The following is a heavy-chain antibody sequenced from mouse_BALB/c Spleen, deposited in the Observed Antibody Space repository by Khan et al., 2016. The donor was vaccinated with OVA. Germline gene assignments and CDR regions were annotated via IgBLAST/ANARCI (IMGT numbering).Heavy chain of an antibody. Sequence: EVQLQESGPSLVKPSQTLSLTCSVTGDSITSGYWNWIRKFPGNKLEYMGYIIYTGYTYYYPPLQSRISITRHTSKNQYYLQLNSVTDEDTATYYCARSTYRYAFVYWGQGTLVAVSA. CDR1: GDSITSGY. J-gene: IGHJ3*01. CDR3: ARSTYRYAFVY. D-gene: IGHD2-12*01. CDR2: IIYTGYT. V-gene: IGHV3-8*02.